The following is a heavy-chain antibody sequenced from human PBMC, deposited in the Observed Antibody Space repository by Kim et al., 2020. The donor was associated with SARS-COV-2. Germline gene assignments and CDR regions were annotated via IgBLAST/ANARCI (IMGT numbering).Heavy chain of an antibody. CDR2: IYHSGSA. J-gene: IGHJ2*01. CDR1: GGSISSGNW. V-gene: IGHV4-4*02. Sequence: SETLSLTCAVSGGSISSGNWWNWVRQPPGKGLEWIGEIYHSGSAHHNPSLKSRVTISVDKSKNQFSLKLRSVTAADTAVYYCTKRGDYDPAISNPWYFDLWGRGTLITVSS. CDR3: TKRGDYDPAISNPWYFDL. D-gene: IGHD4-17*01.